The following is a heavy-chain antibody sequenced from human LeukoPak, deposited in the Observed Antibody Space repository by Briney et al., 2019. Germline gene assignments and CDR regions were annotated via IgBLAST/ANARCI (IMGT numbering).Heavy chain of an antibody. V-gene: IGHV1-2*02. Sequence: GASVKVSCKASGGTFSSYAISWVRQAPGQGLEWMGWINPNSGGTNYAQKFQGRVTMTRDTSISTAYMELSRLRSDHTAVYYCARDKSFSRNWFDPWGQGTLVTVSS. CDR2: INPNSGGT. D-gene: IGHD3-3*02. CDR3: ARDKSFSRNWFDP. CDR1: GGTFSSYA. J-gene: IGHJ5*02.